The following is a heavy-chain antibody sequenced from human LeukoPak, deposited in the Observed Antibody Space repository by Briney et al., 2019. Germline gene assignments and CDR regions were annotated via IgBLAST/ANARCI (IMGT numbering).Heavy chain of an antibody. Sequence: PGGSLRLSCAASGFILRSYDMSWVRQAPGKGLEWVAATSGSGGNTYYADSVKGRFTISRDNSKNTLYLQMNSLRAEDTAVYYCAKEYSGYDFDYWGQGTLVTVSS. V-gene: IGHV3-23*01. D-gene: IGHD5-12*01. CDR2: TSGSGGNT. J-gene: IGHJ4*02. CDR1: GFILRSYD. CDR3: AKEYSGYDFDY.